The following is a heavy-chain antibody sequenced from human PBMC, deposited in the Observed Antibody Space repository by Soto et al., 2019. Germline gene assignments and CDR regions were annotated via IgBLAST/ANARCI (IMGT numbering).Heavy chain of an antibody. J-gene: IGHJ3*02. CDR2: IDTYGSAT. D-gene: IGHD6-19*01. CDR3: AKVNSSGWYFDAFDI. V-gene: IGHV3-74*01. Sequence: GSLRLSCAASGFTFSSYWMHWVRQPPGKGLMWVSRIDTYGSATKYADSVEGRFTISRDNVGNTLYLEMNFLSAEDTAVYYCAKVNSSGWYFDAFDIWGQGTMVTVS. CDR1: GFTFSSYW.